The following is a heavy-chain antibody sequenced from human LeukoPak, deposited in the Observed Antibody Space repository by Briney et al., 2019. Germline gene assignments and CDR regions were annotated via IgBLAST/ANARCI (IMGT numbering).Heavy chain of an antibody. D-gene: IGHD3-16*01. Sequence: GGSLRLSCAASGFTFSSYGMHWVRQAPGKGLEWVAFVRYDGSNKYYADSVKGRFTISRDNSMNTLYLQMNSLRAEDTAVYYCEATSGLDYWGQGTLVTVSS. CDR3: EATSGLDY. V-gene: IGHV3-30*02. CDR2: VRYDGSNK. J-gene: IGHJ4*02. CDR1: GFTFSSYG.